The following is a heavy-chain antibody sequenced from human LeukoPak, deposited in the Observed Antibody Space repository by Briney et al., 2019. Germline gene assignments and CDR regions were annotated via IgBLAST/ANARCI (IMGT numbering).Heavy chain of an antibody. CDR2: VSSSGST. Sequence: SETLSLTCSVSGDSITYFYWSWIRQAAGKGLEWIGRVSSSGSTDYNASLKSRVTMSVDTSKNQLSLKMISVTAADTAVYYCAHSYCSGSDYWGQGTLVTVSS. CDR1: GDSITYFY. D-gene: IGHD2-15*01. V-gene: IGHV4-4*07. J-gene: IGHJ4*02. CDR3: AHSYCSGSDY.